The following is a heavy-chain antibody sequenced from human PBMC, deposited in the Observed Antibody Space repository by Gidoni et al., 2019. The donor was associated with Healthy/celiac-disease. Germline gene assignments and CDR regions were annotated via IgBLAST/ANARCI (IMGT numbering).Heavy chain of an antibody. D-gene: IGHD3-22*01. Sequence: QVTLRESGPALVKPTQTLTLTCPFSGFSLSPSGICVSWIRQPPGKALEWLARIDWDDDKYYSTSLKTRLTISKDTSKNQVVLTMTNMDPVDTATYYCARTDSSGYPFYFDYWGQGTLVTVSS. CDR1: GFSLSPSGIC. J-gene: IGHJ4*02. CDR3: ARTDSSGYPFYFDY. CDR2: IDWDDDK. V-gene: IGHV2-70*15.